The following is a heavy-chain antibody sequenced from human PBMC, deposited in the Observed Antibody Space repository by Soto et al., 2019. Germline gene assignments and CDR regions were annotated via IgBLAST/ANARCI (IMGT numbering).Heavy chain of an antibody. Sequence: QVQLVQSGAEVKKPGARVKISCKASGYTFTSYAMHWVRQAPGQRLEWMGWINAGNGNTKYSQKFQGRVTITRDTSASTAYMELSSLRSEDTAVYYCARVRVWWYGSSFDAFDIWGQGTMVTVSS. CDR1: GYTFTSYA. V-gene: IGHV1-3*01. CDR3: ARVRVWWYGSSFDAFDI. CDR2: INAGNGNT. J-gene: IGHJ3*02. D-gene: IGHD6-6*01.